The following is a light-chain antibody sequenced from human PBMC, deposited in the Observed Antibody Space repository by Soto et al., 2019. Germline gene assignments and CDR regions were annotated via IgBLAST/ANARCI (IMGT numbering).Light chain of an antibody. V-gene: IGLV2-14*01. J-gene: IGLJ1*01. CDR1: SSDVGGYNY. CDR2: KVS. Sequence: QSVLTQPASVSGSPGQSITISCTGTSSDVGGYNYVSWYQQYPGRVPKLLIYKVSDRPSGISNRFSGSKSGNTASLTISGLQAEDEADYYYSLYTSSSTYVFGTGTKVTVL. CDR3: SLYTSSSTYV.